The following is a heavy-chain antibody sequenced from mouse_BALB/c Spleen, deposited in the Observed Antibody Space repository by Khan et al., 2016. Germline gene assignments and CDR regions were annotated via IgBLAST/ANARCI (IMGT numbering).Heavy chain of an antibody. CDR1: GYTFTDYE. CDR3: TNRYEAWFTY. D-gene: IGHD2-14*01. J-gene: IGHJ3*01. CDR2: FQPGSGDT. V-gene: IGHV1-15*01. Sequence: VQLQESGAELVRPGASVKLSCKALGYTFTDYEMHWVRQTPVHGLEWIGGFQPGSGDTTYNKRFKGKATLTDDTSSTTAYMALSSLTSDDSAVYYCTNRYEAWFTYWGQGTLVTVSA.